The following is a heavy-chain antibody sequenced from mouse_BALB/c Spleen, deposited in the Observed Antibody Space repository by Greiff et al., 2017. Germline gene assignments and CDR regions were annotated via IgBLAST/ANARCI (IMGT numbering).Heavy chain of an antibody. CDR2: IYPGNVNT. Sequence: QVQLQQSGPELVKPGASVRISCKASGYTFTSYYIHWVKQRPGQGLEWIGWIYPGNVNTKYNEKFKGKATLTADKSSSTAYMQLSSLTSEDSAVYFCASNYDGYSWFAYWGQGTLVTVSA. CDR3: ASNYDGYSWFAY. J-gene: IGHJ3*01. D-gene: IGHD2-3*01. V-gene: IGHV1S56*01. CDR1: GYTFTSYY.